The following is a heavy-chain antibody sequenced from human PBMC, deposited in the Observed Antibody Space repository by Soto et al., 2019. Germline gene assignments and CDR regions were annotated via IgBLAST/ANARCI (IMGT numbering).Heavy chain of an antibody. CDR2: ISYDGSNK. D-gene: IGHD2-21*02. J-gene: IGHJ6*02. CDR3: ASGGVTDYYYYGMDV. CDR1: GFTFSSYG. Sequence: QVQPVESGGGVVQPGRSLRLSCAASGFTFSSYGMHWVRQAPGKGLEWVAVISYDGSNKYYADSVKGRFTISRDNSKNTLYLQMNSLRAEDTAVYYCASGGVTDYYYYGMDVWGQGTTVTVSS. V-gene: IGHV3-30*03.